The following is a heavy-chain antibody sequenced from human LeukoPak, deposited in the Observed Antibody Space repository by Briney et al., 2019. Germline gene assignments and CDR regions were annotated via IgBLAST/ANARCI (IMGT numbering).Heavy chain of an antibody. CDR1: GGSFSGYY. D-gene: IGHD6-19*01. V-gene: IGHV4-34*01. CDR3: VRDLARGIAVAQYYFDY. J-gene: IGHJ4*02. CDR2: INQSGSR. Sequence: SETLSLTCAVYGGSFSGYYWTWIRQLPGKGLEWIGEINQSGSRNYNPSLKSRVTISVDTSKNQFSLKVTAVTAADTAVYYCVRDLARGIAVAQYYFDYWGQGTLVTVSS.